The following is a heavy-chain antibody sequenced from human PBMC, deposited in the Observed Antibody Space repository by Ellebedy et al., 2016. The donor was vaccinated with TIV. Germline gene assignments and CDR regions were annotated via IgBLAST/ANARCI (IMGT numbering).Heavy chain of an antibody. D-gene: IGHD2-15*01. V-gene: IGHV3-48*01. CDR1: GFTFSSYS. J-gene: IGHJ4*02. CDR2: ITSGSTTI. Sequence: GESLKISXGASGFTFSSYSMNWVRQAPGKGLEWVSYITSGSTTIYYADSVKGRFTISRDNAKNSLFLQMNSLGAEDTAAYYCATTYCSGGRCRFDYWGQGTLVTVSS. CDR3: ATTYCSGGRCRFDY.